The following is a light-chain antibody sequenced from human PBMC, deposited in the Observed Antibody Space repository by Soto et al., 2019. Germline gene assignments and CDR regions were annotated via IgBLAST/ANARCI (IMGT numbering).Light chain of an antibody. Sequence: EIVLTQSPATLSLSPGERATLSCRASQSVSSYLAWYQQKPGQAPRLLIYDASNRATGIPARFSGSGSGTDFTLTISSLQPEDFAVYYCQRYDSSPKRFXQGTNADIK. CDR1: QSVSSY. J-gene: IGKJ1*01. CDR2: DAS. CDR3: QRYDSSPKR. V-gene: IGKV3-11*01.